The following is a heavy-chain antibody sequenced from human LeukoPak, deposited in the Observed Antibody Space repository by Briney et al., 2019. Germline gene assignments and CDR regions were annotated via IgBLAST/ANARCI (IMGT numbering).Heavy chain of an antibody. CDR2: ISAYNGNT. J-gene: IGHJ5*02. D-gene: IGHD5-18*01. CDR1: GYTFTSYG. CDR3: ARDPGYSYGTSWFDP. Sequence: ASVKVSCKASGYTFTSYGINWVRQAPGQGLEWMGWISAYNGNTNYAQKLQGRVTMTTDTSTSTAYMELRSLRSDDTAVYYCARDPGYSYGTSWFDPWGRGTLVTVSS. V-gene: IGHV1-18*01.